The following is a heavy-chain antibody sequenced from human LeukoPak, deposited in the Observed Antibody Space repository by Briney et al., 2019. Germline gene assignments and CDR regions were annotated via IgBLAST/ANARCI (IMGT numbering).Heavy chain of an antibody. CDR3: ARAASLYSSSTQKYYYYYYYMDV. CDR1: GFTFSSYA. V-gene: IGHV3-23*01. J-gene: IGHJ6*03. D-gene: IGHD6-6*01. Sequence: GGSLRLSCAASGFTFSSYAMSWVRQAPGKGLEWVSAISGSGGSTYYADSVKGRFTISRDNSKNTLYLQMNSLRAEDTAVYYCARAASLYSSSTQKYYYYYYYMDVWGKGTTVTVSS. CDR2: ISGSGGST.